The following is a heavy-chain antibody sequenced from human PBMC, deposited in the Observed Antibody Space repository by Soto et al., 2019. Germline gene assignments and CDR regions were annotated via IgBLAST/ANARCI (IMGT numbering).Heavy chain of an antibody. CDR3: ARQIYDSDTGPNFQYYFDS. D-gene: IGHD3-22*01. J-gene: IGHJ4*02. Sequence: GESLKISCKGSGYSFAGYWITWVRQKPGKGLEWMGRIDPSDSQTYYSPSFRGHVTISATKSITTVFLQWSTLRASDTAMYYCARQIYDSDTGPNFQYYFDSWGQGTPVTVSS. CDR1: GYSFAGYW. CDR2: IDPSDSQT. V-gene: IGHV5-10-1*01.